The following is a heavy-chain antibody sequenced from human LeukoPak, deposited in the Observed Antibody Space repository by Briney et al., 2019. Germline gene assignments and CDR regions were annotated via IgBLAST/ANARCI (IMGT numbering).Heavy chain of an antibody. CDR1: GYTFTSYG. Sequence: ASVKVSCKASGYTFTSYGISWVRQAPGRGLEWMGWISAYNGNTNYAQKLQGRVTMTTDTSTSTAYMELRSLRSDDTAVYYCATTVGGGQTLDYWGQGTLVTVSS. CDR2: ISAYNGNT. CDR3: ATTVGGGQTLDY. J-gene: IGHJ4*02. V-gene: IGHV1-18*04. D-gene: IGHD1-26*01.